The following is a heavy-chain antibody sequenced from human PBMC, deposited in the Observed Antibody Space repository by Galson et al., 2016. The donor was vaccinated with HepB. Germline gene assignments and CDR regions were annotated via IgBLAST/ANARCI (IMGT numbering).Heavy chain of an antibody. CDR1: GFTFSDYY. J-gene: IGHJ4*02. V-gene: IGHV3-11*03. D-gene: IGHD3-10*01. CDR2: ISTSSRYT. CDR3: ARSTGFGESLYALDY. Sequence: SLRLSCAASGFTFSDYYMSWIRQAPGKGLEWVSYISTSSRYTNYADSVKGRFTISRDNAKNSVYLQMNSLRAEDTAVYHCARSTGFGESLYALDYWGQGTLVTVSS.